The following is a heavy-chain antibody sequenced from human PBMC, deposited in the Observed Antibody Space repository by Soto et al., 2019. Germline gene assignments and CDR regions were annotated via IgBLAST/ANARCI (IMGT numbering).Heavy chain of an antibody. V-gene: IGHV4-59*08. D-gene: IGHD3-9*01. CDR3: ARHAPDYDILTGYSPRYFDY. Sequence: SETLSLTCTVSGGSISSYYWSWIRQPPGKGLEWIGYIYYSGSTNYNPSLKSRVTISVDTSKNQFSLKLSSVTAADTAVYYCARHAPDYDILTGYSPRYFDYWGQGTLGTVSS. CDR2: IYYSGST. J-gene: IGHJ4*02. CDR1: GGSISSYY.